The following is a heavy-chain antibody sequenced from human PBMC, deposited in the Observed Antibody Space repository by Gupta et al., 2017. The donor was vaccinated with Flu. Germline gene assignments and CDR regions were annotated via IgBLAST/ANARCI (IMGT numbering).Heavy chain of an antibody. CDR3: TRGGITKAQS. CDR1: GFTSGDFM. CDR2: ISSKAYGGTT. D-gene: IGHD3-16*01. J-gene: IGHJ4*02. Sequence: GRPLRLSCSGSGFTSGDFMMSWFRQAPGKGLEWIGFISSKAYGGTTEYAASVKGRFIISREDSKTIAYLQINSLKTEDTAVYYWTRGGITKAQSWGQGTLVTVSS. V-gene: IGHV3-49*03.